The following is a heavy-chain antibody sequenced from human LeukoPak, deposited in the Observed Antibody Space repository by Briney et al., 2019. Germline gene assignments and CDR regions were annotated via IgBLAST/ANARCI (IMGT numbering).Heavy chain of an antibody. D-gene: IGHD6-19*01. V-gene: IGHV5-51*01. CDR1: GYSFTSYW. J-gene: IGHJ4*02. CDR2: IYPGDSDT. CDR3: ARNWEDSGWYVIDY. Sequence: GESLKISCKGSGYSFTSYWIGWVRQMPGKGLEWMGIIYPGDSDTRYSPSFQGQVTISADKSISTAYLQWSSLRSEDTAVYYCARNWEDSGWYVIDYWGQGTLVTVSS.